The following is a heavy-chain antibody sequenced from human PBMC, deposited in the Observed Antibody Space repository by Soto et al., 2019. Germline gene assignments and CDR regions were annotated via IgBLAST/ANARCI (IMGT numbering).Heavy chain of an antibody. D-gene: IGHD3-3*01. V-gene: IGHV3-11*01. CDR1: GFTFNDYY. Sequence: QVQLVESGGGSVKPGGSLRLSCEASGFTFNDYYMSWIRQAPGKGLECVSYIASSGGTVFYADSVKGRFTISRDNAKNSLYLQMNLLRAEDTAVYYWAREAGGDYDFWSGYSNYYMDVWGKGATVTVAS. CDR2: IASSGGTV. CDR3: AREAGGDYDFWSGYSNYYMDV. J-gene: IGHJ6*03.